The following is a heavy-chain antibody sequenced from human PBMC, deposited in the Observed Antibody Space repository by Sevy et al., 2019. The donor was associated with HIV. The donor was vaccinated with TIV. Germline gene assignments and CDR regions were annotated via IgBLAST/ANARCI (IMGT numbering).Heavy chain of an antibody. CDR2: ISRSGGST. CDR3: ASPYGSGSYYNEGYFDY. CDR1: GFTFSSYA. V-gene: IGHV3-23*01. D-gene: IGHD3-10*01. Sequence: GGSLRLSCAASGFTFSSYAMSWVRQAPGKGLEWVSAISRSGGSTYYADSVKGRFTISRDNSKNTLYLQMNSLRAEDTAVYYCASPYGSGSYYNEGYFDYWGQGTLVTVSS. J-gene: IGHJ4*02.